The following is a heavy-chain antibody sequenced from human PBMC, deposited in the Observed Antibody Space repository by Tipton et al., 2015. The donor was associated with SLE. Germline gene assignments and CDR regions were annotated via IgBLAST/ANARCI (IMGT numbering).Heavy chain of an antibody. CDR2: IYTSGST. CDR1: GGSISSYY. V-gene: IGHV4-4*07. Sequence: LRLSCTVSGGSISSYYWSWIRQPAGKGLEWIGRIYTSGSTNYNPSLKSRVTMSVDTSKNQFSLKLSSVTAVDTAVYYCARSPSLAIFGVVFDYWGQGTLVTVSS. D-gene: IGHD3-3*01. CDR3: ARSPSLAIFGVVFDY. J-gene: IGHJ4*02.